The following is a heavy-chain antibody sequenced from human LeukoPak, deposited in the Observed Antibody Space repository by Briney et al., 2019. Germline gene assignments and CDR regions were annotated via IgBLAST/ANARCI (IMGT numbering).Heavy chain of an antibody. CDR2: IYYSGST. J-gene: IGHJ4*02. CDR3: ARGRDGYTNFDY. Sequence: PSETLSLTCTVSGGSISSGGYYWSWIRQHPGKGLEWIGYIYYSGSTYYNPSLKSRVTISVDTSKNQFSLKLSSVTAADTAVYYCARGRDGYTNFDYWGQGTLVTVSS. V-gene: IGHV4-31*03. D-gene: IGHD5-24*01. CDR1: GGSISSGGYY.